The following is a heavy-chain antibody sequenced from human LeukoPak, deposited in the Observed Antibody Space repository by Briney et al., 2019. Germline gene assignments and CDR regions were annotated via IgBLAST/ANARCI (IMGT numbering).Heavy chain of an antibody. CDR2: ISSSSSYI. CDR1: GFTFSNYA. Sequence: GGSLRLSCAASGFTFSNYAMTWVRQAPGKGLEWVSSISSSSSYIYYADSVKGRFTISRDNAKNSLYLQMNSLRAEDTAVYYCARGDYGDYGPNDYWGQGTLVTVSS. CDR3: ARGDYGDYGPNDY. J-gene: IGHJ4*02. D-gene: IGHD4-17*01. V-gene: IGHV3-21*01.